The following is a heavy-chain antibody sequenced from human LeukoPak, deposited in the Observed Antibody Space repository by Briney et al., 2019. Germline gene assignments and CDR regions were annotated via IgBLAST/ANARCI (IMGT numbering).Heavy chain of an antibody. CDR2: IYSGGNA. Sequence: GGSLRLSCAASGFTVSSDYMGWVRQAPGKGLEYVSIIYSGGNAYYADSVKGRFTISRDNSKNTLYLQMNSLRAEDTAVYYCAKDFWVIFDYWGQGTLVTVSS. V-gene: IGHV3-53*01. CDR1: GFTVSSDY. D-gene: IGHD2-21*01. CDR3: AKDFWVIFDY. J-gene: IGHJ4*02.